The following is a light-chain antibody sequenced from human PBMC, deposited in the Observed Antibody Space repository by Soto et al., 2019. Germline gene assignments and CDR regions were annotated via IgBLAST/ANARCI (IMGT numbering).Light chain of an antibody. J-gene: IGKJ1*01. CDR1: QGIGNH. CDR3: QQLNGYPQT. V-gene: IGKV1-9*01. Sequence: DIQLTQSPSFLSASVGDRVIITCRASQGIGNHLAWYHQKPGKAPKLLIYAASSLPGEVPSRFSGSGSGTEFTLTISSLQPEDFATYYCQQLNGYPQTFGQGTKVDIK. CDR2: AAS.